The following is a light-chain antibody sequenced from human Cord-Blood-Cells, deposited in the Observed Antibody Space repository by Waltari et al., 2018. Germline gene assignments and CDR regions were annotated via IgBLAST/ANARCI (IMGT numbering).Light chain of an antibody. CDR3: QQYYSTLYT. CDR2: WAS. J-gene: IGKJ2*01. V-gene: IGKV4-1*01. Sequence: DIVMTQSPDSLSVSLCERATINCKSSQSVLYSSNNKNYLSWYQQKPGQPPKLLIYWASTRESGVAHRFSGSGSGTAFTLTISSLQAEDVAVSYCQQYYSTLYTFGQGTKLEIK. CDR1: QSVLYSSNNKNY.